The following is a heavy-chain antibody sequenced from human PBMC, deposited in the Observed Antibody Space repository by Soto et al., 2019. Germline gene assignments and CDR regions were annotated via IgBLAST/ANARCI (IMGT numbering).Heavy chain of an antibody. CDR1: DGSVRNGMYY. D-gene: IGHD2-8*01. CDR3: ARYCTNFDCHHFYYSDS. CDR2: VHFSGAT. J-gene: IGHJ4*02. Sequence: SGTLSLTCGVSDGSVRNGMYYWSCVRQPPGKGLEWLGNVHFSGATIYNLSLMRRVTMSVDMSKNHDFLGLTSVTDADTATYLAARYCTNFDCHHFYYSDSRGKGTEVT. V-gene: IGHV4-61*03.